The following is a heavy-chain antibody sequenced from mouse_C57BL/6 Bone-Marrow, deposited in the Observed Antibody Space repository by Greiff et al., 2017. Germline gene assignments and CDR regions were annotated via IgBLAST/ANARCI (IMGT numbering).Heavy chain of an antibody. D-gene: IGHD1-1*01. J-gene: IGHJ1*03. CDR3: ARNLITTVVAHWYFDV. CDR1: GYTLTSYW. V-gene: IGHV1-59*01. CDR2: IDPSDSFT. Sequence: VQLQQPWAELVKPGTSVKLFCKASGYTLTSYWMHWVKQRPGQGLEWVGVIDPSDSFTNYNQKFKGKATLTVDTSSSTAYMQLSSLTSEDSAVYYCARNLITTVVAHWYFDVWGTGTTVTVSS.